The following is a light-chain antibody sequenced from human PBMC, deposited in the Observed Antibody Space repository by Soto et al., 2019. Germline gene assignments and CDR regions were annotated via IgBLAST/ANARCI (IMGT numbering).Light chain of an antibody. Sequence: DIQMTQSPSTLSASVGDRVTITCRASQGISSWLAWYQQTPGTAPKLLIYKTSTLESGVPSRFNGSGSGTEFTLTISSLQPDDFATYYGQQYHNYWTFGQGTKVEIK. CDR3: QQYHNYWT. CDR2: KTS. CDR1: QGISSW. J-gene: IGKJ1*01. V-gene: IGKV1-5*03.